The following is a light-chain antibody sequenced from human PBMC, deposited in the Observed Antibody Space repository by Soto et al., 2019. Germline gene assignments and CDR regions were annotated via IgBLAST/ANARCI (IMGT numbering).Light chain of an antibody. J-gene: IGKJ1*01. V-gene: IGKV1-12*01. CDR2: GAS. CDR1: QDVGKW. Sequence: MPMTQSPPSVSASVGDRVTITCRASQDVGKWLAWYQQKPGKAPTLLIHGASSLQSGVPPRYSGSGYGTDFTLTISSLQPEDFATYYCQQYDVDSGTFGQGTKVDIK. CDR3: QQYDVDSGT.